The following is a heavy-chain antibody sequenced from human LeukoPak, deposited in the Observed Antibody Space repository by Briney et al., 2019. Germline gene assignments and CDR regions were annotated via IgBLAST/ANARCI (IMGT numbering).Heavy chain of an antibody. Sequence: GGSLRLSCAPSGFTFSRHGMHWVRQAPGKGLEWVAIISNDGSRKYYAHSVEGRFTISRDSSKNTLYLQMDSMRAEDTAVYYCARDRAWNYFDYWGQGTLVTVSS. CDR3: ARDRAWNYFDY. V-gene: IGHV3-30*03. J-gene: IGHJ4*02. CDR2: ISNDGSRK. CDR1: GFTFSRHG. D-gene: IGHD3-3*01.